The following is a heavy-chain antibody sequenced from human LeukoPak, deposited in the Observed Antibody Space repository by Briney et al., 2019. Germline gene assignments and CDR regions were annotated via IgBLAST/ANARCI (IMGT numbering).Heavy chain of an antibody. CDR3: ARDPREDYYGSGSPSWFDP. J-gene: IGHJ5*02. CDR2: IRYDGSNK. CDR1: GFTFSSYG. Sequence: PGGSLRLSCAASGFTFSSYGMHWVRQAPGKGLEWVAFIRYDGSNKYYADSVKGRFTISRDNSKNTLYLQMNSLRAEDTAVYYCARDPREDYYGSGSPSWFDPWGQGTLVTVSS. D-gene: IGHD3-10*01. V-gene: IGHV3-30*02.